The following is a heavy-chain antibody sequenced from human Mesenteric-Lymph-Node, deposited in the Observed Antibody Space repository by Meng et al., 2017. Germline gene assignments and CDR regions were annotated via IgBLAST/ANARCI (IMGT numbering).Heavy chain of an antibody. D-gene: IGHD7-27*01. Sequence: VRLVGFGGGLFKPGGSLRLSCAASGFTFSDYYMTWIRQATGKGLEWVSYISSNGRTIYYADSVKGRFTISRDNAKNSLILQMRSLRPEDTAVYYCARESVTGKNWGQGTLVTVSS. V-gene: IGHV3-11*01. CDR1: GFTFSDYY. CDR3: ARESVTGKN. CDR2: ISSNGRTI. J-gene: IGHJ1*01.